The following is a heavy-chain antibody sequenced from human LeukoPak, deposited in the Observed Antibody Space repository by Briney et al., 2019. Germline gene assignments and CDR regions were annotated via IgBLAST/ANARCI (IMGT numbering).Heavy chain of an antibody. D-gene: IGHD3-22*01. CDR3: ARVNQRYYYDSSGYYAFDY. Sequence: GASVKVSCKASGGTFSSYAISWVRQAPGQGLEWMGGIIPIFGTANYAQKLQGRVTITADESTSTAYMDLSSLRSEDTAVYYCARVNQRYYYDSSGYYAFDYWGQGTLVTGSS. J-gene: IGHJ4*02. CDR1: GGTFSSYA. V-gene: IGHV1-69*13. CDR2: IIPIFGTA.